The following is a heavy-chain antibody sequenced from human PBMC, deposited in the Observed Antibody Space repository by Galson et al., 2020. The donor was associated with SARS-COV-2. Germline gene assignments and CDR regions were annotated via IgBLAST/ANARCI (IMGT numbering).Heavy chain of an antibody. J-gene: IGHJ4*02. D-gene: IGHD3-10*01. V-gene: IGHV3-7*01. Sequence: HSGGSLRLSCAASGFTFSDYWMTWVRQAPGKGLEWVANIKQDGREKYYVDSVKGRFTISRDNAKDSLYLQMSSLRAEDTGVYYCARDAAWQFGVDYWGQGTLVTVSS. CDR2: IKQDGREK. CDR1: GFTFSDYW. CDR3: ARDAAWQFGVDY.